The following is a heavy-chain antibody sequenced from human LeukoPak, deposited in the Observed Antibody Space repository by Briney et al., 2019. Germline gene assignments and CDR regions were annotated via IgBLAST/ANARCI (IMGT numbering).Heavy chain of an antibody. CDR3: AKDGPPRDATYYFDY. CDR2: ISWGGGST. Sequence: GGSLRLSCAASGFTFYAYTMHWVRHAPGKGLGGVSLISWGGGSTYYADSVKGRFTISRDNSKNSLYLQMNSLRTEDTALYYCAKDGPPRDATYYFDYWGQGTLVTVSS. V-gene: IGHV3-43*01. CDR1: GFTFYAYT. J-gene: IGHJ4*02.